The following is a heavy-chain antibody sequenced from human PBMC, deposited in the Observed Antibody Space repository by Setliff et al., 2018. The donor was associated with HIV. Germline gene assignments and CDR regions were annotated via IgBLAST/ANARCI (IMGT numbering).Heavy chain of an antibody. CDR1: DDSVSTFY. CDR2: IHHTGST. Sequence: SETLSLTCTVSDDSVSTFYWNWIRQPPGKGLVWIGFIHHTGSTVSNPSLKSRVTILMDLSRNQLSLHLASVTTADTAVYFCAPGEGVASTYYHDWGQGTQVTVSS. J-gene: IGHJ4*01. D-gene: IGHD3-3*01. CDR3: APGEGVASTYYHD. V-gene: IGHV4-59*02.